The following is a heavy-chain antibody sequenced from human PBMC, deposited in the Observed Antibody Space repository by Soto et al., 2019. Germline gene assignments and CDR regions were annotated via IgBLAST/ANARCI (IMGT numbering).Heavy chain of an antibody. V-gene: IGHV3-7*01. CDR3: ARARSCGGDCAITDDAFDI. D-gene: IGHD2-21*01. J-gene: IGHJ3*02. CDR2: IKQDGSEK. CDR1: GFTFSSYW. Sequence: GGSLRLSCAASGFTFSSYWMSWVRQAPGKGLEWVANIKQDGSEKYYVDSVKGRFTISRDNAKNSLYLQMNSLRAEDTAVYYCARARSCGGDCAITDDAFDIWGQGTMVTVSS.